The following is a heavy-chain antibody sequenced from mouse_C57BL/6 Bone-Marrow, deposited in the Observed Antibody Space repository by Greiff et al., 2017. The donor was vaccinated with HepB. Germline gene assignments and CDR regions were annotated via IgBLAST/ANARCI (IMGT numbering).Heavy chain of an antibody. Sequence: EVKVVESGGGLVKPGGSLKLSCAASGFTFSSYTMSWVRQTPEKRLEWVATISGGGGNTYYPDSVKGRFTISRDNAKNTLYLQMSSLRSEDTALYYCARQRAWFAYWGQGTLVTVSA. J-gene: IGHJ3*01. CDR3: ARQRAWFAY. V-gene: IGHV5-9*01. CDR2: ISGGGGNT. CDR1: GFTFSSYT.